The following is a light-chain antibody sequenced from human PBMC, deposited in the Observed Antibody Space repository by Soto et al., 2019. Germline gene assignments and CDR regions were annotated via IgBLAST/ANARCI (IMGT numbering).Light chain of an antibody. CDR1: SSDVGGYNY. CDR3: SSYTSSSPYV. J-gene: IGLJ1*01. Sequence: QSVLTQPASVSASPGQTITIACTGTSSDVGGYNYVSWYQQYPGKAPRLVISDVSNRPSGVSNRFSGSKSGNSASLTISGLQAEDDADYYCSSYTSSSPYVFGTGTKVTVL. CDR2: DVS. V-gene: IGLV2-14*01.